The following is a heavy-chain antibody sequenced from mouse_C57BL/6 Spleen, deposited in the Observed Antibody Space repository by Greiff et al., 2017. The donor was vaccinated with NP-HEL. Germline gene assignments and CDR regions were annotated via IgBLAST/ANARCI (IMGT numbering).Heavy chain of an antibody. CDR3: ARGEGYYGRYFDV. Sequence: VQLQQPGAELVKPGASVKLSCKASGYTFTSYWMHWVTQRPGQGLEWIGMIHPNSGSTNYNEKFKSKATLTVDKSSSTAYMQLSSLTAEDSAVYYCARGEGYYGRYFDVWGTGTTVTVSS. J-gene: IGHJ1*03. CDR2: IHPNSGST. CDR1: GYTFTSYW. V-gene: IGHV1-64*01. D-gene: IGHD1-1*01.